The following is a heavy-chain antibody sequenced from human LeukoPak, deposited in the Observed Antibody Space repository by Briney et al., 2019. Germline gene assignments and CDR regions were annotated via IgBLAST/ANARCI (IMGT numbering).Heavy chain of an antibody. V-gene: IGHV4-59*08. Sequence: SETLSLTCTVSGGSISSYYWSWIRQPPGKGLEWIGYIYYSGSTNYNPSLKSRVTISVDTFKNQFSLKLSSVTAADTAVYYCARSIRGYSYGFDYWGQGTLVTVSS. D-gene: IGHD5-18*01. CDR3: ARSIRGYSYGFDY. J-gene: IGHJ4*02. CDR2: IYYSGST. CDR1: GGSISSYY.